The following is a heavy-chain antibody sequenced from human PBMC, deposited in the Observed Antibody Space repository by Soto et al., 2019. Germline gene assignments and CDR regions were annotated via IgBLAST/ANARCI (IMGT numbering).Heavy chain of an antibody. CDR1: GLTFSNYW. J-gene: IGHJ6*03. CDR2: IKQDGSEK. D-gene: IGHD2-2*01. Sequence: GVSLRLSCAASGLTFSNYWMSWVRQGPGKGLEWVANIKQDGSEKYYVDSVKGRFTISRDNAKNSLYLEMNSLRAEDTAVYYCARGRPAASLPHHYYYMDVWGKGTTVTVSS. CDR3: ARGRPAASLPHHYYYMDV. V-gene: IGHV3-7*01.